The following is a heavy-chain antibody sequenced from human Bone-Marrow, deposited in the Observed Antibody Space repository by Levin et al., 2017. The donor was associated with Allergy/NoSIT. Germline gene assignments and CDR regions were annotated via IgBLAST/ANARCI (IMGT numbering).Heavy chain of an antibody. J-gene: IGHJ4*02. CDR3: ARETIFGVVITSSFDY. CDR1: GFTFSSYW. Sequence: LSLTCAASGFTFSSYWMHWVRQAPGKGLVWVSRINSDGSSTSYADSVKGRFTISRDNAKNTLYLQMNSLRAEDTAVYYCARETIFGVVITSSFDYWGQGTLVTVSS. V-gene: IGHV3-74*01. CDR2: INSDGSST. D-gene: IGHD3-3*01.